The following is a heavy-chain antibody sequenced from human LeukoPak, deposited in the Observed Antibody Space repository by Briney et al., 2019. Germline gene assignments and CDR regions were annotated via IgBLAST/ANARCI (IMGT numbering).Heavy chain of an antibody. CDR2: INPNSGGT. D-gene: IGHD5-18*01. CDR3: ARSPPIQLWLEYYFGY. Sequence: ASVKVSCKASGYTFTGYYMHWVRQAPGQGLEWMGWINPNSGGTNYAQKFQGRVTMTGDTSISTAYMELSRLRSDDTAVYYCARSPPIQLWLEYYFGYWGQGTLVTVSS. CDR1: GYTFTGYY. J-gene: IGHJ4*02. V-gene: IGHV1-2*02.